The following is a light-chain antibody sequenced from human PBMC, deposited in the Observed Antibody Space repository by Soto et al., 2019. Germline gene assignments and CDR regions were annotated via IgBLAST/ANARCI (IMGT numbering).Light chain of an antibody. CDR1: QSISRD. J-gene: IGKJ2*01. Sequence: DIQMTQSPSSLSASIGDRVTITCRASQSISRDLNWFQQKPGKAPKLLIYAASSLQSGVPSRFSGSGSGTDFTLTISSLQPEDFATYFCQRSYSTPYTFGQGTKLEIK. V-gene: IGKV1-39*01. CDR2: AAS. CDR3: QRSYSTPYT.